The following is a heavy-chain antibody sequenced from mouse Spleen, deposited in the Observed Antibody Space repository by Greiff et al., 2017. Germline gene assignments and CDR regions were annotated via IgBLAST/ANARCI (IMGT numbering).Heavy chain of an antibody. V-gene: IGHV3-1*01. CDR1: GYSITSGYD. Sequence: VQLKESGPGMVKPSQSLSLTCTVTGYSITSGYDWHWIRHFPGNKLEWMGYISYSGSTNYNPSLKSRISITHDTSKNHFFLKLNSVTTEDTATYYCAREGSLGAMDYWGQGTSVTVSS. J-gene: IGHJ4*01. CDR3: AREGSLGAMDY. D-gene: IGHD4-1*01. CDR2: ISYSGST.